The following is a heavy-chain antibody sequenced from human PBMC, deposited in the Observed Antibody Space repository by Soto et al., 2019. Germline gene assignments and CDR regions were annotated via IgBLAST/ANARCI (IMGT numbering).Heavy chain of an antibody. CDR2: IYYSGST. CDR1: GGSISSGGYY. Sequence: TLSLTCTVSGGSISSGGYYWSWIRQRPGKGLEWIGYIYYSGSTYYNPSLKSRVTISVDTSKNQFSLKLSSVTAADTAVYYCARDTPRGYSYGSFDYWGQGTLVTVS. D-gene: IGHD5-18*01. CDR3: ARDTPRGYSYGSFDY. V-gene: IGHV4-31*03. J-gene: IGHJ4*02.